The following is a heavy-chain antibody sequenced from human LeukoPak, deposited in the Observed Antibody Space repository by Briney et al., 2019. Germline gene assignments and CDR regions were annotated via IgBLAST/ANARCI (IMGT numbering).Heavy chain of an antibody. Sequence: PGGSLRLSCAASGFTFRSYAMSWVRQAPGKGLVWVSRIKTDGSIISYADSVKGRFTISRDNAENTLYLQMNSLGAEDTAVYYCARVEQGEWFFDLWGRGTLVTVSS. V-gene: IGHV3-74*01. CDR1: GFTFRSYA. J-gene: IGHJ2*01. D-gene: IGHD1-26*01. CDR2: IKTDGSII. CDR3: ARVEQGEWFFDL.